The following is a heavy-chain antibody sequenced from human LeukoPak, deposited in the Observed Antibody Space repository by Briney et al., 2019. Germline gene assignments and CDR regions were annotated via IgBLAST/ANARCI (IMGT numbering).Heavy chain of an antibody. CDR3: AREPKSSDAFDI. CDR2: INPNSGGT. CDR1: GYTFTGYY. V-gene: IGHV1-2*02. Sequence: GASVKVSCKASGYTFTGYYMHWVRQAPGQGLEWMGWINPNSGGTNYAQKFQGRVTMTRDTSIGTAYMELSRLRSDDTAVYYCAREPKSSDAFDIWGQGTMVTVSS. J-gene: IGHJ3*02.